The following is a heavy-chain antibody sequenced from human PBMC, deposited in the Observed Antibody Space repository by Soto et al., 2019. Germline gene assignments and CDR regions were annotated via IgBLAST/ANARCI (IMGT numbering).Heavy chain of an antibody. V-gene: IGHV3-7*01. J-gene: IGHJ6*02. D-gene: IGHD3-3*01. CDR3: ARVGRIPIFGVVNPYGLDV. CDR2: IKQDGSEK. CDR1: GFTFSSYW. Sequence: EVQLVESGGGLVQPGGSLRLSCAASGFTFSSYWMSWVRQAPGKGLEWVANIKQDGSEKYYVDSVKGRFTISRDNAKNSLYLQMNSLRAEDTAVYYCARVGRIPIFGVVNPYGLDVWGQGTTVTVSS.